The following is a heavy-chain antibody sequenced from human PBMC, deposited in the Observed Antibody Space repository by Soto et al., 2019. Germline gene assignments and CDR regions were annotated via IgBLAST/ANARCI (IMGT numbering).Heavy chain of an antibody. CDR3: ARDVDIVATTVLDY. J-gene: IGHJ4*02. V-gene: IGHV3-30-3*01. Sequence: GGSLRLSCAASGFTFSSYAMHWVRQAPGKGLEWVAVISYDGSNKYYADSVKGRFTISRDNSKNTLYLQMNSLRAEDTAVYYCARDVDIVATTVLDYWGQGTLVTVSS. CDR1: GFTFSSYA. D-gene: IGHD5-12*01. CDR2: ISYDGSNK.